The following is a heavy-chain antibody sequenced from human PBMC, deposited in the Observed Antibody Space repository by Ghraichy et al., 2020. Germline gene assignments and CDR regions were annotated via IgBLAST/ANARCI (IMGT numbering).Heavy chain of an antibody. V-gene: IGHV6-1*01. J-gene: IGHJ6*02. Sequence: SQTLSLTCAISGDSVSSNSAAWNWIRQSPSRGLEWLGRTYYRSRWYNDYAVSVKSRITINPDTSKNQFSLQLNSVTPEDTAVYYCARDPQAGRRHYYYGMDVWGQGTTVTVSS. CDR2: TYYRSRWYN. D-gene: IGHD6-6*01. CDR1: GDSVSSNSAA. CDR3: ARDPQAGRRHYYYGMDV.